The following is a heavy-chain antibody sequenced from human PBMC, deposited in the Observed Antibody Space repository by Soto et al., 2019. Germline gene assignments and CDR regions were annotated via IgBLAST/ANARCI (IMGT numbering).Heavy chain of an antibody. Sequence: QVQLVESGGGVVQPGRSLRLSCAASGFTFSSYAMHWFRQAPGKGLEWVAVISYDGSNKYYADSVKGRFTISRDNSKNTRYLQMNSLRAEDTAVYYCSRDFITMVRGVIPRGTYGMDVWGQGTTVTVSS. CDR2: ISYDGSNK. D-gene: IGHD3-10*01. V-gene: IGHV3-30-3*01. CDR1: GFTFSSYA. CDR3: SRDFITMVRGVIPRGTYGMDV. J-gene: IGHJ6*02.